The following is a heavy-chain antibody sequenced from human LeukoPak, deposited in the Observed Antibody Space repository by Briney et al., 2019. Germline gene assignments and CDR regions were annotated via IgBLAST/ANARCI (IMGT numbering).Heavy chain of an antibody. CDR3: ARLSKLGGVLLGDLYFDY. J-gene: IGHJ4*02. CDR2: IYTSGST. D-gene: IGHD3/OR15-3a*01. V-gene: IGHV4-4*07. Sequence: SETLSLTCTVSGGSISSYYWSWIRQPAGKGLEWIGRIYTSGSTNYSPSLKSRVTMSVDTSKNQFSLKLSSVTAADTAVYYCARLSKLGGVLLGDLYFDYWGQGTLVTVSS. CDR1: GGSISSYY.